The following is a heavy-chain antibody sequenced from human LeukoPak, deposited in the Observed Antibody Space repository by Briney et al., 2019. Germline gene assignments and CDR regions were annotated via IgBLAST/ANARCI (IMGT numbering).Heavy chain of an antibody. Sequence: GGSLRLSCAASGYTFSRYWMSWVRQAPGKGLEWVANIKQDGSEKYYVDSVKGRFTISRDNAKNSLYLQMNSLRDGGAAVCYCAGWLWFGELGRFDRWGQGTLVTVSS. D-gene: IGHD3-10*01. CDR2: IKQDGSEK. CDR3: AGWLWFGELGRFDR. V-gene: IGHV3-7*03. J-gene: IGHJ5*02. CDR1: GYTFSRYW.